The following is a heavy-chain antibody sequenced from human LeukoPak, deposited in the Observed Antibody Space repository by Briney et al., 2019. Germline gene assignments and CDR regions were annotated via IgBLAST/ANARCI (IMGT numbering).Heavy chain of an antibody. Sequence: SETLSLTCAVYGGSFSGYYWSWIRQPPGKGLEWIGEINHSGSTNYNPSPKSRVTISVDTSKNQFSLKLSSVTAADTAVYYCASVDTHGRARKYFDYWGQGTLVTVSS. J-gene: IGHJ4*02. D-gene: IGHD5-18*01. CDR3: ASVDTHGRARKYFDY. CDR2: INHSGST. V-gene: IGHV4-34*01. CDR1: GGSFSGYY.